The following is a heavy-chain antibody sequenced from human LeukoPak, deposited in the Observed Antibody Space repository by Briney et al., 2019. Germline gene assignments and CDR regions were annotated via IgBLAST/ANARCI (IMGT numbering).Heavy chain of an antibody. CDR2: IKEDGSEK. Sequence: PGGSLRLSCAASGFTFSRHWMSWVRQAPGKGLEWVANIKEDGSEKYYVDSVKGRFTISRGNAKNSLYLQMNSLRAEDTAVYYCARWTGYSMGGFDYWGQGTLVTVSS. CDR1: GFTFSRHW. CDR3: ARWTGYSMGGFDY. V-gene: IGHV3-7*01. J-gene: IGHJ4*02. D-gene: IGHD3/OR15-3a*01.